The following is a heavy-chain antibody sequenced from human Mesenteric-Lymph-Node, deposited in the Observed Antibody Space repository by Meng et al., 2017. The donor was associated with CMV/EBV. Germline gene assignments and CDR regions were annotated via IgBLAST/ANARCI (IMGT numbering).Heavy chain of an antibody. J-gene: IGHJ5*02. D-gene: IGHD6-13*01. Sequence: QVPLVQSGAEVTKPGSSVKVSCTASGGTFSSYTISWVRQAPGQGLEWMGRIIPILGIANYAQKFQGRVTITADKSTSTAYMELSSLRSEDTAVYYCAGGIAAAGSRWFDPWGQGTLVTVSS. CDR1: GGTFSSYT. V-gene: IGHV1-69*02. CDR3: AGGIAAAGSRWFDP. CDR2: IIPILGIA.